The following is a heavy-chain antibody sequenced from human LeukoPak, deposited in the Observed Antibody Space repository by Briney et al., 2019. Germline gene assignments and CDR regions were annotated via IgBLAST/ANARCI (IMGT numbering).Heavy chain of an antibody. CDR1: GFTFSSYG. D-gene: IGHD2-2*02. J-gene: IGHJ6*02. CDR2: ISGSGGST. Sequence: PGGSLRLSCAASGFTFSSYGMSWVRQAPGKGLEWVSAISGSGGSTYYADSVKGRFTISRDNSKNTLYLQMNSLRAEDTAVYYCAKDQDCSSTSCYRHYYYGMDVWGQGTTVTVSS. V-gene: IGHV3-23*01. CDR3: AKDQDCSSTSCYRHYYYGMDV.